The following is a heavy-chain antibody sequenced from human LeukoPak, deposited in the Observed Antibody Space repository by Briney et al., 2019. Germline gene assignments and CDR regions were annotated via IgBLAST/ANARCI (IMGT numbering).Heavy chain of an antibody. CDR2: IEQDGSEK. CDR3: AREAFGIAVAGSNAFDI. D-gene: IGHD6-19*01. J-gene: IGHJ3*02. Sequence: GGPLRLSCAASGFTFSSYWMSWVRQAPGKGLEWVANIEQDGSEKYYVHSVKGRFTISRDNAKNSLYLQMNSLRAEDTAVYYCAREAFGIAVAGSNAFDIWGQGTMVTVSS. V-gene: IGHV3-7*01. CDR1: GFTFSSYW.